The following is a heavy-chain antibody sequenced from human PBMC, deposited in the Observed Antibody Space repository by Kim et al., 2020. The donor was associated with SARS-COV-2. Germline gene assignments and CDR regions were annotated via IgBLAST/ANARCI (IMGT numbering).Heavy chain of an antibody. CDR2: ISYDGSNK. V-gene: IGHV3-30-3*01. CDR1: GFTFSSYA. CDR3: ARVKYSSSSRAFDY. D-gene: IGHD6-6*01. J-gene: IGHJ4*02. Sequence: GGSLRLSCAASGFTFSSYAMHWVRQAPGKGLEWVAVISYDGSNKYYADSVKGRFTISRDNSKNTLYLQMNSLRAEDTAVYYCARVKYSSSSRAFDYWGQG.